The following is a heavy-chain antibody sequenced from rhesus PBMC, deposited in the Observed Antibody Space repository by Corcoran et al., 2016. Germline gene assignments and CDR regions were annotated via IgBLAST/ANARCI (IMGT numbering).Heavy chain of an antibody. J-gene: IGHJ6*01. V-gene: IGHV4-65*01. D-gene: IGHD4-23*01. Sequence: QVQLQESGPGLVKPLETLSLTCAVSGGSISSSNWWSWIRQSPGKGLEWIGYISGSVVTTNYSPSLKTRDTLSPDPSNNQCSLKLSSVTAADTAVYYCARGIGGTVTTLDSWGQGVVVTVSS. CDR3: ARGIGGTVTTLDS. CDR2: ISGSVVTT. CDR1: GGSISSSNW.